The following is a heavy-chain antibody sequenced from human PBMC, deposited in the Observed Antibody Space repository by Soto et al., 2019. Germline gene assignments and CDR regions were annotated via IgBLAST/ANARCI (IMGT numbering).Heavy chain of an antibody. D-gene: IGHD3-10*01. CDR2: ISENGGTT. CDR3: ARLERGEY. Sequence: EVQLLESGGDLVQPGGSLRLSCAASGFTFSSYVMIWVRQTPEKGLVWVSAISENGGTTVYADSVRGRFTISRDNSKNTLYLQMNSLRDEDTAVYYCARLERGEYWGQGTLVPVS. J-gene: IGHJ4*02. CDR1: GFTFSSYV. V-gene: IGHV3-23*01.